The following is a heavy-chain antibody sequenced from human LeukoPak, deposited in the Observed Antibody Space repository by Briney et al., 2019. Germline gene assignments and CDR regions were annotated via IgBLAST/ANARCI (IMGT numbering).Heavy chain of an antibody. V-gene: IGHV3-9*01. CDR3: AKAYTPLWFGGVDY. D-gene: IGHD3-10*01. J-gene: IGHJ4*02. CDR2: ISWNSCSI. Sequence: GGSLRLSCAASGFTFDDYAMHWVRQAPGKGLEWVSGISWNSCSIGYADSVKGRFTISRDNAKNSLYLQMNSLRAEDTALYYCAKAYTPLWFGGVDYWGQGTLVTVSS. CDR1: GFTFDDYA.